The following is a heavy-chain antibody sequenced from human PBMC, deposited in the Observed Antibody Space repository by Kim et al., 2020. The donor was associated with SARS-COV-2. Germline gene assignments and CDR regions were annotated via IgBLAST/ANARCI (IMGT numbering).Heavy chain of an antibody. V-gene: IGHV3-23*01. CDR3: AKHQWELIQWIDY. J-gene: IGHJ4*02. Sequence: YADSVKGRFTITRDNSKNTLYLQMNSLRAEDTAVYYCAKHQWELIQWIDYWGQGTLVTVSS. D-gene: IGHD1-26*01.